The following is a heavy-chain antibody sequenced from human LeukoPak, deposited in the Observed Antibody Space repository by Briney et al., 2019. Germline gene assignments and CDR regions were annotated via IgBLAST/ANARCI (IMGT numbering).Heavy chain of an antibody. CDR3: ARDMSGSYSTRFDP. J-gene: IGHJ5*02. V-gene: IGHV1-18*01. Sequence: GASVKVSCKASGYTFTTYGMNWVRQAPGQGLEWMGWISAYNGNTNYAQRFQGRVTMTTDTSTSTAYMELRSLRSDDTAVYYCARDMSGSYSTRFDPWGQGTLVTVSS. CDR2: ISAYNGNT. D-gene: IGHD1-26*01. CDR1: GYTFTTYG.